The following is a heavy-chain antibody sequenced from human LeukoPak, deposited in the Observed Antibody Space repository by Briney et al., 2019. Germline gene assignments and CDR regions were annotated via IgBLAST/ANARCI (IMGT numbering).Heavy chain of an antibody. CDR1: GYTFTSYG. CDR2: INPNSGGT. J-gene: IGHJ4*02. D-gene: IGHD6-13*01. Sequence: GASVKVSCKASGYTFTSYGISWVRQAPGQGLEWMGWINPNSGGTNYAQKFQGRVTMTRDTSISTAYMELSRLRSDDTAVYYCARGASGYSSSWYRYWGQGTLVTVSS. V-gene: IGHV1-2*02. CDR3: ARGASGYSSSWYRY.